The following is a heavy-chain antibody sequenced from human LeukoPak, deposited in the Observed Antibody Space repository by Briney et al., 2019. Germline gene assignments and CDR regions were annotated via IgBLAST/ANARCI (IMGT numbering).Heavy chain of an antibody. Sequence: SETLSLTCSVSGGSISSYYWSWIRQPPGKGLEWIGYIYSTGSTNYNPSLKSRVTISVDTSKNQFSLKLTSVTAADTAVYYCARLNWSDLDYWGQGTLVTVSS. D-gene: IGHD1-20*01. J-gene: IGHJ4*02. CDR1: GGSISSYY. V-gene: IGHV4-59*08. CDR2: IYSTGST. CDR3: ARLNWSDLDY.